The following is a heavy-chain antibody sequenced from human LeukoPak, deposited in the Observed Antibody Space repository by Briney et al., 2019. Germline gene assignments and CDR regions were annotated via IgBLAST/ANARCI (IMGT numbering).Heavy chain of an antibody. CDR2: ISSSSSYI. D-gene: IGHD3-10*01. V-gene: IGHV3-21*04. Sequence: GGSLRLSCAASGFTFSSYSMNWVRQAPGKGLEWVSSISSSSSYIYYADSVKGRFTISRDNSKNTLYLQMNSLRAEDTAVYYCAKDGGRIWFGESIDYWGQGTLVTVSS. CDR1: GFTFSSYS. CDR3: AKDGGRIWFGESIDY. J-gene: IGHJ4*02.